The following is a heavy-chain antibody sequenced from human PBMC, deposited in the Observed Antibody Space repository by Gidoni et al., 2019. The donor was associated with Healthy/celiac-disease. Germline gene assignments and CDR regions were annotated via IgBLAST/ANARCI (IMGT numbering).Heavy chain of an antibody. CDR3: ARDRALGGYSYGLEY. Sequence: QVQLVESGGGVVQPGRSLRLSCAASGFTFSSYGMHWVRQAPGKGLEWVAVISYDGSNKYYADSGKGRFTISRDNSKNTLYLQMNSLRAEDTAVYYCARDRALGGYSYGLEYWGQGTLVTVSS. CDR1: GFTFSSYG. D-gene: IGHD5-18*01. V-gene: IGHV3-30*03. CDR2: ISYDGSNK. J-gene: IGHJ4*02.